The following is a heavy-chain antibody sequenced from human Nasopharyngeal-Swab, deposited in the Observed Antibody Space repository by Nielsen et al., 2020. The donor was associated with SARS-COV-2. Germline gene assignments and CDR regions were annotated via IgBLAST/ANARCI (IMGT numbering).Heavy chain of an antibody. V-gene: IGHV3-11*06. J-gene: IGHJ6*02. CDR2: ISSSSSYI. Sequence: GGSLRLSCAASGFTFSDYYMSWIRQAPGKGLEWVSSISSSSSYIYYADSVKGRFTISRDNAKNSLYLQMNSLRAEDTAVYYCARAAEYYYDSRALDGMDVWGQGTTVTVSS. CDR3: ARAAEYYYDSRALDGMDV. CDR1: GFTFSDYY. D-gene: IGHD3-22*01.